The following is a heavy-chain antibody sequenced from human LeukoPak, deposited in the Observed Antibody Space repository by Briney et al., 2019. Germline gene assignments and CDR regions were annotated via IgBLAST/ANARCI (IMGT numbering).Heavy chain of an antibody. CDR1: GFTFNTYS. CDR2: ISSSGHSM. CDR3: AREGGAGDFDY. Sequence: GPLRLSCAASGFTFNTYSMNWVRQAPGKGLEWVSSISSSGHSMFHADSGKGRFTISRDNAKNSLFLQMNSLRAEDTAVYYCAREGGAGDFDYWGQGTLVTVSS. D-gene: IGHD7-27*01. V-gene: IGHV3-21*01. J-gene: IGHJ4*02.